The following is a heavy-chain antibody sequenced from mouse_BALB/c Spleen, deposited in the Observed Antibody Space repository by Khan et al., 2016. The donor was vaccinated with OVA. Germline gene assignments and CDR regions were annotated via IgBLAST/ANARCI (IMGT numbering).Heavy chain of an antibody. CDR2: INTHSGVP. V-gene: IGHV9-4*02. D-gene: IGHD2-12*01. CDR3: ARGGAAYYRSDGGAMEY. Sequence: QIQLVQSGPELKKPGETVRISCKASGYTFTTAGIQWVQKMPGKGLKWIGWINTHSGVPKYAEDFKGRFAFSLEISVSTAYLQITNLKNEDTATYCYARGGAAYYRSDGGAMEYWGQGTSVTVSS. CDR1: GYTFTTAG. J-gene: IGHJ4*01.